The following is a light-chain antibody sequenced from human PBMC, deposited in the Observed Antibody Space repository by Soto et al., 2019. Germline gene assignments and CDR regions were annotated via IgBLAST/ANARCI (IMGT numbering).Light chain of an antibody. V-gene: IGKV3-15*01. CDR1: QGVSSN. J-gene: IGKJ4*01. Sequence: ELLMTQSPATLSVSPGERATLSCRASQGVSSNLDWYQHKPGQAPKLLIYGASTMASHIPDRFSGSGSETEFTLSVSSLQPEDFAIYYCQQYYNWPLVTFGGGTKVEIK. CDR3: QQYYNWPLVT. CDR2: GAS.